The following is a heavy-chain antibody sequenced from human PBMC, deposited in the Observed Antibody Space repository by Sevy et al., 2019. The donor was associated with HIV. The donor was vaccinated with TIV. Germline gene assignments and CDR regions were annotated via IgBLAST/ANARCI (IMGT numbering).Heavy chain of an antibody. CDR1: GFTFSSYA. CDR3: AKSSYYGSGSYFYFDY. CDR2: ISGSGGST. Sequence: GGSLRLSCAASGFTFSSYAMSWVRQAPGKGLEWVSAISGSGGSTYYAASVKGRFTISRDNSKNTLYLQMNSLRAEDTAVYYCAKSSYYGSGSYFYFDYWGQGTLVTVSS. V-gene: IGHV3-23*01. D-gene: IGHD3-10*01. J-gene: IGHJ4*02.